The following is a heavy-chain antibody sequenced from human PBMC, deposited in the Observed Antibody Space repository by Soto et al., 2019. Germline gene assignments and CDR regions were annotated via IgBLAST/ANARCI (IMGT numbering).Heavy chain of an antibody. D-gene: IGHD4-17*01. CDR2: IYHSGST. V-gene: IGHV4-30-2*01. CDR1: GGSISSGGYS. Sequence: PSETLSLTCAVSGGSISSGGYSWSWIRQPPGKGLEWIGYIYHSGSTYYNPSLKSRVTISVDRSKNQFSLKLSSVTAADTAVYYCARAIKFDRIYGDYGVIFDYWGQGTLVTVSS. J-gene: IGHJ4*02. CDR3: ARAIKFDRIYGDYGVIFDY.